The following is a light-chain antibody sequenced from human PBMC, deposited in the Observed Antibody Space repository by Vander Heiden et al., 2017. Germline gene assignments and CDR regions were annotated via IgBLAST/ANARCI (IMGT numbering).Light chain of an antibody. CDR2: LNSDGSH. V-gene: IGLV4-69*01. Sequence: QLVLTQSPSASASLGASVKLTCTLSSGHSSYAIAWHQQQPEKGPRYLMKLNSDGSHSKGDGIPDRFSCSSSGAERYLTISSLQSEDEADYYCQTWGTGISNWVFGGGTKLTVL. CDR1: SGHSSYA. J-gene: IGLJ3*02. CDR3: QTWGTGISNWV.